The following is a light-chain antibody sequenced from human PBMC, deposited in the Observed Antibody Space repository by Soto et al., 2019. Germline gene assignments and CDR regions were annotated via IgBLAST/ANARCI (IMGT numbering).Light chain of an antibody. Sequence: EIVLTQSPGTLSLSPGERATLSCRASQSVSSNYLAWYQQKPGQAPRLLIYGASSRATGIPDRFSGSGSGTDFTLTISSLEPEDFAVYYCQQYGDWPPDTFGQGTKLEI. CDR3: QQYGDWPPDT. J-gene: IGKJ2*01. CDR1: QSVSSNY. V-gene: IGKV3-20*01. CDR2: GAS.